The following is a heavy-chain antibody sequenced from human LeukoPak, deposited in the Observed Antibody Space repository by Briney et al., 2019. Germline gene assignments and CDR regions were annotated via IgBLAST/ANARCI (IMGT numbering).Heavy chain of an antibody. CDR3: ARDSPRGYGIDV. Sequence: SETLSLTCTVSGGSISSGGYYWSWIRQHPGKGLEWIGYIYYSGSINYNPSLKSRVTISVDTSKNQFSLKLSSVTAADTAVYYCARDSPRGYGIDVWGQGTTVTVSS. J-gene: IGHJ6*02. CDR1: GGSISSGGYY. V-gene: IGHV4-61*08. CDR2: IYYSGSI.